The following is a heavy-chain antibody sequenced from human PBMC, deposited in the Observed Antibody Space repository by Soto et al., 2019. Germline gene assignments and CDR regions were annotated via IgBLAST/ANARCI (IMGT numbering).Heavy chain of an antibody. D-gene: IGHD3-22*01. V-gene: IGHV3-23*01. CDR3: AKWRPGNYYYSGGYFY. J-gene: IGHJ4*02. CDR2: ISGSGGST. CDR1: EFTFSNYA. Sequence: PGGSLRLSCAASEFTFSNYAMSWVRQAPGKGLEWVSAISGSGGSTYYADSVKGRFTISRDNSKNTLYLQMNSLRAEDTAVYYCAKWRPGNYYYSGGYFYWGQGTLVTGLL.